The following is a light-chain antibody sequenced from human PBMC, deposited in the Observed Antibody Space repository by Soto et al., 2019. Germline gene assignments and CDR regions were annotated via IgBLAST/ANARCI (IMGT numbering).Light chain of an antibody. CDR1: SRNVGGYNY. CDR3: SAYSTITPLV. V-gene: IGLV2-14*01. CDR2: DVS. Sequence: QSALTHPAAVSGSPGQSITISCTGTSRNVGGYNYVSWDQQHPGKAPKLMLYDVSNRPSGVSNRFSGSKSGNTASLTISGLQAEFEDDYYCSAYSTITPLVFGPRTEETVL. J-gene: IGLJ1*01.